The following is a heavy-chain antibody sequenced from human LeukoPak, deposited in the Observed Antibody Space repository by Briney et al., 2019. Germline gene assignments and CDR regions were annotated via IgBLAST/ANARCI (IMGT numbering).Heavy chain of an antibody. CDR1: GFTFSSYS. D-gene: IGHD3-22*01. CDR2: ISSSSSTI. Sequence: GGSLRLSCAASGFTFSSYSMNWVRQAPGKGLEWVSYISSSSSTIYYADSVKGRFTISRDNAKNSLYLQMNSLRAEDTAVYYCARDKEINYYDSSGNPLGYWGQGTLVTVSS. CDR3: ARDKEINYYDSSGNPLGY. V-gene: IGHV3-48*01. J-gene: IGHJ4*02.